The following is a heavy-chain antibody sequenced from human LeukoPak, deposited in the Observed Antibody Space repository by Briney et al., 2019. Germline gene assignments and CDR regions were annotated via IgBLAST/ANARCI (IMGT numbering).Heavy chain of an antibody. CDR2: IKEDGSDK. V-gene: IGHV3-7*01. D-gene: IGHD6-19*01. J-gene: IGHJ4*02. CDR1: GFNFSGYW. CDR3: ACTIAVGY. Sequence: GGSLGLSCAASGFNFSGYWMTWVRLAPGKGLEWVANIKEDGSDKHYADSVKGRFTISRDNAKNSLYLQMDTLRFEDTAVYYCACTIAVGYWGRGTLVTVPS.